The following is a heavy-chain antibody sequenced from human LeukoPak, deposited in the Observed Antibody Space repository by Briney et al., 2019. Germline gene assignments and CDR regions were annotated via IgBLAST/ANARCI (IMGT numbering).Heavy chain of an antibody. J-gene: IGHJ4*02. V-gene: IGHV4-34*01. D-gene: IGHD6-19*01. CDR1: GGSFSGYY. CDR2: INHSGST. Sequence: SETLSLTCAVYGGSFSGYYWGWIRQPPGKGLEWIGEINHSGSTNYNPSLKSRVTISVDTSKNQFSLKLSSVTAADTAVYYCARGNKWLQKRWRFDYWGQGALVTVSS. CDR3: ARGNKWLQKRWRFDY.